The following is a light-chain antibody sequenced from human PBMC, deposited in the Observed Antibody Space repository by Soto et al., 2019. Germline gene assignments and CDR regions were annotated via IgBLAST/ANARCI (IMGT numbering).Light chain of an antibody. V-gene: IGKV1-33*01. CDR1: QDISNY. Sequence: DIQMTQSPSSLSASVGDRVTITCQASQDISNYLNWYQQKPGKAPKLLIYDASNLETGVPSRFSGNGSGTDFTFTISSLQPEDIATYYCQQPGAFGPGTKVDIK. CDR2: DAS. J-gene: IGKJ3*01. CDR3: QQPGA.